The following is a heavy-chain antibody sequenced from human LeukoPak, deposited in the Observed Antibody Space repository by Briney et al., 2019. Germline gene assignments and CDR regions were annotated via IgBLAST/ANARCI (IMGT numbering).Heavy chain of an antibody. D-gene: IGHD6-19*01. V-gene: IGHV4-4*07. CDR1: GGSISSCY. CDR3: ARASSGWPYYYYGMDV. CDR2: IYTSGST. Sequence: PSETLSLTCTVSGGSISSCYWGWIRQPAGKGLEWIGRIYTSGSTNYNPSLKSRVTMSVDTSKNQFSLKLSSVTAADTAVYYCARASSGWPYYYYGMDVWGRGTTVTVSS. J-gene: IGHJ6*02.